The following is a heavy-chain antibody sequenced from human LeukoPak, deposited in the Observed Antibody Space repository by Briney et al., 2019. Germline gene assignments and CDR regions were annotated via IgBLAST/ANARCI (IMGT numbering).Heavy chain of an antibody. CDR2: TYYRSKWYN. V-gene: IGHV6-1*01. D-gene: IGHD4-17*01. CDR3: ARSYGDYLHPDDAFDI. J-gene: IGHJ3*02. CDR1: GDSVSSNSAA. Sequence: SQTLSLTCAISGDSVSSNSAAWNWIRQSPSRGLEWLGRTYYRSKWYNDYAVSVKSRITINPDTSKNQFSLQLNSVTPEDTAVYYRARSYGDYLHPDDAFDIWGQGTMVTVFS.